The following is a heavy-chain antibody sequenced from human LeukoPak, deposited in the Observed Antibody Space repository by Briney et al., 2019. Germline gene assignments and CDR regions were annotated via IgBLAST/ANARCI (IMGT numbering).Heavy chain of an antibody. CDR2: ISHTGGSP. CDR3: AKNADRGAYCRGGSCYPYYYYYMDV. CDR1: GGSISSYY. V-gene: IGHV3-23*01. D-gene: IGHD2-15*01. J-gene: IGHJ6*03. Sequence: ETLSLTCTVSGGSISSYYWSWVRQAPGKGLEWVSSISHTGGSPYYADSVKGRFTVSRDNSKNTLYLQMNSLTVEDTAIYYCAKNADRGAYCRGGSCYPYYYYYMDVWGTGTTVTISS.